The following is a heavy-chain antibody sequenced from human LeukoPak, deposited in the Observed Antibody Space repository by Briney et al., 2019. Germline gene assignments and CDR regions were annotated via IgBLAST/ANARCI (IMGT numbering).Heavy chain of an antibody. CDR2: IFHTGST. CDR3: ARRRDGYNFGSFYFDY. V-gene: IGHV4-38-2*02. D-gene: IGHD5-24*01. Sequence: SETLSLTCTVSGYSISDGNYWGWIRQPPGKGLEWIGSIFHTGSTYDNPSLKSRATTSVDTSKNQFSLSLNSVTAADTAVYYCARRRDGYNFGSFYFDYWGQGILVTVSS. CDR1: GYSISDGNY. J-gene: IGHJ4*02.